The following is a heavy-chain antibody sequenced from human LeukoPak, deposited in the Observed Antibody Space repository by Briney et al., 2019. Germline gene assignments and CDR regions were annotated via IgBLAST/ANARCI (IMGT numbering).Heavy chain of an antibody. V-gene: IGHV3-33*01. D-gene: IGHD3-10*01. Sequence: GGSLRLSCAASGFTFSTYAMHWVRQAPGKGLEWVTVIWHDGSHKYYTDSVRGRFTISRDNSKNTVYLQMNSLRAEDTAVYYCAREIFGPGSYPDYWGQGTLVTVSS. CDR3: AREIFGPGSYPDY. CDR1: GFTFSTYA. J-gene: IGHJ4*02. CDR2: IWHDGSHK.